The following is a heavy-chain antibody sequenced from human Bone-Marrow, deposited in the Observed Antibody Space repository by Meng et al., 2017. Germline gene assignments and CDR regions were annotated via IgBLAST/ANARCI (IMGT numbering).Heavy chain of an antibody. CDR3: ATRSNYYGSGSYRDYYYYGMDV. CDR2: IIPIFGTA. V-gene: IGHV1-69*13. CDR1: GGTFSSYA. J-gene: IGHJ6*02. Sequence: SVKVSCKASGGTFSSYAISWVRQAPGQGLEWMGGIIPIFGTANYAQKFQGRVTITADESTSTAYMELSSLRSEDKAVYCCATRSNYYGSGSYRDYYYYGMDVWGQGTTVTVSS. D-gene: IGHD3-10*01.